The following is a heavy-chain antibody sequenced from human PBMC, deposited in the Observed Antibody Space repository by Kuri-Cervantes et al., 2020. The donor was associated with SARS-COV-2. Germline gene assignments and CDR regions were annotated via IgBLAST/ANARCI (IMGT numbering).Heavy chain of an antibody. Sequence: GGSLRLSCTASGNPFRNFGMHWVRQAPGKGLEWVAIISYDTTNKYYADSVKGRFTVSRDDSKSMVYLQMNSLRPEDTALYYCAKPFHDYSDYGGAFDMWGPGTVVTVSS. CDR1: GNPFRNFG. J-gene: IGHJ3*02. CDR3: AKPFHDYSDYGGAFDM. CDR2: ISYDTTNK. V-gene: IGHV3-30*18. D-gene: IGHD4-11*01.